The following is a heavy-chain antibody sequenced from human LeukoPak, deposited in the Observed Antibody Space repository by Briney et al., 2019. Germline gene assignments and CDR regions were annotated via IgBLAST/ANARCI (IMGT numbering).Heavy chain of an antibody. CDR1: GGSISSYY. Sequence: PSETLSLTCTVSGGSISSYYWSWIRQPPGKGLEWIGYIYYSGSTNHNPSLKSRVTISVDTSKNQFSLKLSSVTAADTAVYYCAKSNGYGLMDIWGQGTMVTVSS. V-gene: IGHV4-59*12. J-gene: IGHJ3*02. CDR2: IYYSGST. CDR3: AKSNGYGLMDI. D-gene: IGHD3-10*01.